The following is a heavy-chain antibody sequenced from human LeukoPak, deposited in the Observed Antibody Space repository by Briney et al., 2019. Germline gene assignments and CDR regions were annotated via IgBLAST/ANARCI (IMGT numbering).Heavy chain of an antibody. CDR2: IKSKTDGGTT. Sequence: AGGSLRLSCTASGFTFDDYTMHWVRKAPGKGLEWVGRIKSKTDGGTTDYAAPVKGRFTISRDDSKNTLYLQMNSLKTEDTAVYYCTTDPWEFGASNDYWGQGTLVTVSS. V-gene: IGHV3-15*01. CDR3: TTDPWEFGASNDY. CDR1: GFTFDDYT. D-gene: IGHD3-3*01. J-gene: IGHJ4*02.